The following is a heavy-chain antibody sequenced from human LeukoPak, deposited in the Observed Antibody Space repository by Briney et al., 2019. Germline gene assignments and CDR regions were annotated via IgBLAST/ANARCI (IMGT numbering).Heavy chain of an antibody. CDR1: GFSFSTSG. D-gene: IGHD6-13*01. Sequence: GRSLRLSCTPSGFSFSTSGMHWVRQAPGKGLEWVAVIWYGGSKKYYVDSVEGRFTISRDDSKSTLYLQMDSLRVEDTAAYYCVRGPSWGYFDYWGQGTLVTVSS. J-gene: IGHJ4*02. V-gene: IGHV3-33*01. CDR2: IWYGGSKK. CDR3: VRGPSWGYFDY.